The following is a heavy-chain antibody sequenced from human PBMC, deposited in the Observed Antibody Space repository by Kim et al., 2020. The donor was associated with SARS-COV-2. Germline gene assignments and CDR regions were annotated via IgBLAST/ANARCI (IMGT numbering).Heavy chain of an antibody. V-gene: IGHV1-18*01. D-gene: IGHD5-12*01. CDR3: ARDSYIVSRTGPTLHYGMDV. CDR1: GYTFTSYG. CDR2: ITSYNGNT. J-gene: IGHJ6*02. Sequence: ASVKVSCKASGYTFTSYGISWVRQAPGQGLEWMGWITSYNGNTNYAQKFQGRVTMTTDTSTSTVYMEVRCLRSDDTAVYYCARDSYIVSRTGPTLHYGMDVWGQGTTVTVSS.